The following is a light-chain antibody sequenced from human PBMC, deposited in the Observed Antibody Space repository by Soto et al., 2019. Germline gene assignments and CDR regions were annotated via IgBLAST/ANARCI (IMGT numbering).Light chain of an antibody. J-gene: IGKJ1*01. CDR2: AAS. V-gene: IGKV1-39*01. Sequence: SPSSLSASVGDRVTITCRASQSISSYLNWYQQKPGKAPKLLIYAASSLQSGVPSRFSGSGSGTDFTLTISSLQPEDFATYYCQQSYSTPCTFGQGTKVDIK. CDR3: QQSYSTPCT. CDR1: QSISSY.